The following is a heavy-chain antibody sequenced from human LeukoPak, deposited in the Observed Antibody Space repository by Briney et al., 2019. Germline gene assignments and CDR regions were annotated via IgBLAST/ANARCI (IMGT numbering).Heavy chain of an antibody. D-gene: IGHD3-16*01. CDR2: IYYSGST. V-gene: IGHV4-59*01. CDR1: GGSISSYY. Sequence: SETLSLTCTVSGGSISSYYWSWIRQPPGKGLEWIGYIYYSGSTNYNPSLKSRVTISVDTSKNQSSLKLSSVTAADTAVYYCARSFRRGYYYMDVWGKGTTVTVSS. J-gene: IGHJ6*03. CDR3: ARSFRRGYYYMDV.